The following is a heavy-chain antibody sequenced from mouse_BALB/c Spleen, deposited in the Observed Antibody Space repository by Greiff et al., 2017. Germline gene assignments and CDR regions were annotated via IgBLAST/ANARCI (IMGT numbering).Heavy chain of an antibody. J-gene: IGHJ2*01. CDR3: ARSRRYDRSDY. CDR1: GYAFTNYL. Sequence: VQLQQSGAELVRPGTSVKVSCKASGYAFTNYLIEWVKQRPGQGLEWIGVINPGSGGTNYNEKFKGKATLTADKSSSTAYMQLSSLTSDDSAVYFCARSRRYDRSDYWGQGTTLTVSS. CDR2: INPGSGGT. D-gene: IGHD2-14*01. V-gene: IGHV1-54*01.